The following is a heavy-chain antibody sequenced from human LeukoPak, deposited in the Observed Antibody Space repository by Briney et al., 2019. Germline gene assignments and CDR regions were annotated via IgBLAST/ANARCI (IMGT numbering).Heavy chain of an antibody. CDR1: GGSISSGDYY. J-gene: IGHJ4*02. V-gene: IGHV4-30-4*01. CDR2: IYYSGST. D-gene: IGHD2-2*01. CDR3: ARVAVPYYFDY. Sequence: PSETLSLTCTVSGGSISSGDYYWSWIRQPPGKGLEWIRYIYYSGSTYYNPSLKSRVTISVDTSKNQFSLKLSSVTAADTAVYYCARVAVPYYFDYWGQGTLVTVSS.